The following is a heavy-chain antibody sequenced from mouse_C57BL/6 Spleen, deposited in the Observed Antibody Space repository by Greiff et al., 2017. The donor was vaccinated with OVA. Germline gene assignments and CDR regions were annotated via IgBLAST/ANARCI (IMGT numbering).Heavy chain of an antibody. CDR3: ARQGDYGNYGYYFGY. CDR1: GFTFSSYG. J-gene: IGHJ2*01. D-gene: IGHD2-1*01. V-gene: IGHV5-6*02. CDR2: ISSGGSYT. Sequence: EVKLVESGGDLVKPGGSLKLSCAASGFTFSSYGMSWVRQTPDKRLEWVATISSGGSYTYYPDSVKGRFPISRDTAKNTLYLQMSSLKSEDTAMYYCARQGDYGNYGYYFGYWGQGTTLTVSS.